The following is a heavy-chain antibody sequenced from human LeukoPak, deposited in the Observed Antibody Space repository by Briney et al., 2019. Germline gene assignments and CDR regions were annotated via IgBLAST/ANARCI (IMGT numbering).Heavy chain of an antibody. CDR2: AWYDEIKE. D-gene: IGHD3-10*01. Sequence: PGGSLRLSCAASGFTVSGHGMHWVRQAPGKGLEWVAVAWYDEIKEYYADSVKGRFTISRDNSKNSLYLQMNSLRAEDTAVYYCARERGPSSGYDAFDIWGQGTMVTVSS. V-gene: IGHV3-33*01. CDR1: GFTVSGHG. J-gene: IGHJ3*02. CDR3: ARERGPSSGYDAFDI.